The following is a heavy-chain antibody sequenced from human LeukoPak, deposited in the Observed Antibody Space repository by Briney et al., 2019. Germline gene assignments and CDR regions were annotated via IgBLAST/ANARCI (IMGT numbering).Heavy chain of an antibody. Sequence: ASVKVSCKASGYTFTDYYIHWVRQAPGQGLEWMGWLNPNSDGTSYAPKFQCRVTMTGDTSVSTAYMELSRLRSDDTAVYYCATRSSLSGYFYFDYWGQGTLVTVSS. V-gene: IGHV1-2*02. D-gene: IGHD5-12*01. CDR1: GYTFTDYY. J-gene: IGHJ4*02. CDR3: ATRSSLSGYFYFDY. CDR2: LNPNSDGT.